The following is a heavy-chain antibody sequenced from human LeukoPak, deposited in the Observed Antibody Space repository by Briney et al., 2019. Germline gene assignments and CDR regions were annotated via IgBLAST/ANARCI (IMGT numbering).Heavy chain of an antibody. CDR3: ARDGADVLLWFGESYGMDV. J-gene: IGHJ6*02. V-gene: IGHV1-18*01. CDR1: GYTFTSYG. D-gene: IGHD3-10*01. CDR2: ISAYNGNT. Sequence: ASVKVSCKASGYTFTSYGISWVRQAPGQGLEWMGWISAYNGNTNYAQKLQGRATMTTDTSTSTAYMELRSLRSDDTAVYYCARDGADVLLWFGESYGMDVWGQGTTVTVSS.